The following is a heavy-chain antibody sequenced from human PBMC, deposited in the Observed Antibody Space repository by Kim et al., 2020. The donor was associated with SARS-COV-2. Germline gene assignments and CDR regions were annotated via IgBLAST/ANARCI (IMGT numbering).Heavy chain of an antibody. J-gene: IGHJ5*02. CDR2: SSNSK. V-gene: IGHV3-21*06. Sequence: SSNSKVYAESVKGRFTLSRDNARSSVSLQMNSLTAEDTGLYFCARDGEGSWGRGTQVTVSS. D-gene: IGHD3-3*01. CDR3: ARDGEGS.